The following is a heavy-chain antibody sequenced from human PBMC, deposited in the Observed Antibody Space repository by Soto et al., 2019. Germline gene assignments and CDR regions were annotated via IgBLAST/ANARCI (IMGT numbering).Heavy chain of an antibody. V-gene: IGHV3-23*01. Sequence: DVQLLESGGDLVQPGGSLRLSCAASGFIFSNYPMSWVRQAPGKGLEWVSLIRGSGGPTNYADSVKGRFTVSGDNSKNILLLQMNSLRAEDTAVYYCVKDFRVGYDWTHDWGQGTLVTVSS. CDR3: VKDFRVGYDWTHD. J-gene: IGHJ4*02. D-gene: IGHD5-12*01. CDR1: GFIFSNYP. CDR2: IRGSGGPT.